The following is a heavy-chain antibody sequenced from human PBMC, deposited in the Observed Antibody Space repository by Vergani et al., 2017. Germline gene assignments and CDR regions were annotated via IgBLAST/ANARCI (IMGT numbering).Heavy chain of an antibody. Sequence: QVQLVESGGGVVQPGRSLRLSCAASGFTFSSYGMHWVRQAPGKGLEWVAVISYDGSNKYYADSVKGRFTISRDNSKNTLYLQMNSLRAEDTAVYYCARVGGRAARLRTNDYWGQGTLVTVSS. CDR3: ARVGGRAARLRTNDY. D-gene: IGHD6-6*01. V-gene: IGHV3-30*03. J-gene: IGHJ4*02. CDR1: GFTFSSYG. CDR2: ISYDGSNK.